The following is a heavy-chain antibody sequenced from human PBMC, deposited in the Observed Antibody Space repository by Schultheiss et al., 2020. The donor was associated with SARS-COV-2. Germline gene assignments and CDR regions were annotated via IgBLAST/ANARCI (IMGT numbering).Heavy chain of an antibody. Sequence: SETLSLTCGVSGYSISSGYYWGWIRQPPGKGLEWIGSIYHSGSSYYNPSLKSRVTISVDTSKNQFSLKLSSVTAADTAVYYCATVVPAATDPPFNWFDPWGQGTLVTVSS. J-gene: IGHJ5*02. CDR3: ATVVPAATDPPFNWFDP. CDR1: GYSISSGYY. CDR2: IYHSGSS. V-gene: IGHV4-38-2*01. D-gene: IGHD2-2*01.